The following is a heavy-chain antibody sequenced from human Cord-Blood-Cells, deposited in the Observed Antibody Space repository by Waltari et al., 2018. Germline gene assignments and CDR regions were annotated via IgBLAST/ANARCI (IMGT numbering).Heavy chain of an antibody. V-gene: IGHV5-51*01. J-gene: IGHJ4*02. CDR3: ARFRRQQLYFDY. D-gene: IGHD6-13*01. CDR1: GYSFTSYW. CDR2: IYACNSDT. Sequence: EVQLVQSGAEVKKPGESLKISCKGSGYSFTSYWIGWVRHMPGKGLEWMGIIYACNSDTIYIPSFQGQVTISADKSISTAYLQWSSLKASDTAMYYCARFRRQQLYFDYWGQGTLVTVSS.